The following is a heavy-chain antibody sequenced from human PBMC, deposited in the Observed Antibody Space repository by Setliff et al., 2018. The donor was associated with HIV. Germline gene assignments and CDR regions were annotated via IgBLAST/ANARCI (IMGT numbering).Heavy chain of an antibody. V-gene: IGHV3-7*03. CDR3: ARARGPPLPVLDF. Sequence: GGSLRLSCAASGFRFRSYWMSWVRQAPGKGLESVANVKQDGTETLYVDPVKGRFTISRDNANNLVYLQMNSLRVEDTAVYFCARARGPPLPVLDFWGQGTLVTVSS. J-gene: IGHJ4*02. CDR1: GFRFRSYW. D-gene: IGHD3-10*01. CDR2: VKQDGTET.